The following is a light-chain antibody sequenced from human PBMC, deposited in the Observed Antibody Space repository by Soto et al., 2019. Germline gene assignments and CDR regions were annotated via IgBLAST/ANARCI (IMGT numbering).Light chain of an antibody. CDR2: GAS. J-gene: IGKJ1*01. CDR3: QQYNNWPQWT. V-gene: IGKV3-15*01. Sequence: EIVMAQSPATLSVSPGERATLSCRASQSIRSNYVAWYQQKPGQGPRLLIYGASTRATGIPARLSGSGSGTEFTLTISSLQSEDFAVYYCQQYNNWPQWTFGQGTKV. CDR1: QSIRSN.